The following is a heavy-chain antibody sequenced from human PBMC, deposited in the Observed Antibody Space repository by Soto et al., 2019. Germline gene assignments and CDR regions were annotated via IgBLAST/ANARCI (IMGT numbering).Heavy chain of an antibody. Sequence: WWSLRLCCAAIGFSRRSDWMAWFRQIPGKGLEFVANIKEDGSVKNYVDSVKGRFSISRDNDKNSLYLQMNSLRAEDTAVYYCGTDRWGGAFDMWGQGTTVTVSS. J-gene: IGHJ3*02. CDR1: GFSRRSDW. D-gene: IGHD3-10*01. CDR3: GTDRWGGAFDM. CDR2: IKEDGSVK. V-gene: IGHV3-7*01.